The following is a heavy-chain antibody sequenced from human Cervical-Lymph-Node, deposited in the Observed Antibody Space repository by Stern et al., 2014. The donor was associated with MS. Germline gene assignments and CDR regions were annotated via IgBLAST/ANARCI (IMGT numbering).Heavy chain of an antibody. D-gene: IGHD1-1*01. J-gene: IGHJ4*02. CDR2: ISAYNGNT. V-gene: IGHV1-18*01. CDR1: GYTFTSYG. Sequence: VQLLESGTEVKKPGASVKVSCEASGYTFTSYGISWVRQAPGQGLEWMGWISAYNGNTNYETKLQDRVTMTTDTSTSRVYMELRNVRSDDAALYYCARAAGILDFWGQGTLVTVSS. CDR3: ARAAGILDF.